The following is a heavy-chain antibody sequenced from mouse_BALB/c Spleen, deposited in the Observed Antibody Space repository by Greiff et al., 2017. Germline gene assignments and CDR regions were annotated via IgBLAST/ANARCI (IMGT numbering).Heavy chain of an antibody. CDR2: ISSGSSTI. Sequence: EVQGVESGGGLVQPGGSRKLSCAASGFTFSSFGMHWVRQAPEKGLEWVAYISSGSSTIYYADTVKGRFTISRDNPKNTLFLQMTSLRSEDTAMYYCARESYGNYDYWGQGTTLTVSS. CDR3: ARESYGNYDY. CDR1: GFTFSSFG. J-gene: IGHJ2*01. D-gene: IGHD2-1*01. V-gene: IGHV5-17*02.